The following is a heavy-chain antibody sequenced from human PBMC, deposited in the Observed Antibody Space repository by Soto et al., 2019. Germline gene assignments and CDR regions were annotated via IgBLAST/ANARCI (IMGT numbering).Heavy chain of an antibody. CDR2: IKQDGSEK. CDR1: GFTFSRYW. V-gene: IGHV3-7*01. CDR3: ARGVQLLDY. D-gene: IGHD5-18*01. Sequence: GGSLRLSCAASGFTFSRYWMSWVRQAPGKGLEWVANIKQDGSEKYYVDPVKGRFTISRDNAKNSLYLQMNSLRAEDTAVYYCARGVQLLDYWGQGTLVTVSS. J-gene: IGHJ4*02.